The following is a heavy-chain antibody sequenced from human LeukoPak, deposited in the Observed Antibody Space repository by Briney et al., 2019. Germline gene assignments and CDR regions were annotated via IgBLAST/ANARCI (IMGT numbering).Heavy chain of an antibody. D-gene: IGHD5-12*01. CDR1: GFSVSADW. V-gene: IGHV3-30*03. Sequence: GGSLRLSCAASGFSVSADWMSWVRQAPGKGLEWVAVISYDGSNKYYADSVKGRFTISRDNSKNTLYLQMNSLRAEDTAVYYCARAPGYSGYDFYYGMDVWGQGTTVTVSS. J-gene: IGHJ6*02. CDR3: ARAPGYSGYDFYYGMDV. CDR2: ISYDGSNK.